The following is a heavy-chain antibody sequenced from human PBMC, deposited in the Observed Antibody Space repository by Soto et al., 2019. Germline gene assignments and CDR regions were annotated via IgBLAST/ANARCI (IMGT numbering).Heavy chain of an antibody. D-gene: IGHD1-1*01. CDR3: ARGRTGTPYYFDY. CDR1: GGTFSSYA. J-gene: IGHJ4*02. Sequence: SVKVSCKASGGTFSSYAISWVRQAPGQGLEWMGGIIPIFGTANYAQKFQGRVTITADESTSTAYMELSSLRSEDTAVYYCARGRTGTPYYFDYWGQATLVTVSS. V-gene: IGHV1-69*13. CDR2: IIPIFGTA.